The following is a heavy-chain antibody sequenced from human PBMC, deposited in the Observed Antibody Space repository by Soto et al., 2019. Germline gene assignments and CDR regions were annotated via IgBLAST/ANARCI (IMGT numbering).Heavy chain of an antibody. CDR1: GFTFSRYG. CDR3: ARGPTSEYGMDV. V-gene: IGHV3-30*03. J-gene: IGHJ6*02. Sequence: PGGSLRLSCAASGFTFSRYGMYWVRQAPGKGLEWVAVISYDGSNKYYADSVKGRFTISRDNSKNTLYLQMNSLRAEDTAVYYCARGPTSEYGMDVWGQGTTVTVSS. CDR2: ISYDGSNK.